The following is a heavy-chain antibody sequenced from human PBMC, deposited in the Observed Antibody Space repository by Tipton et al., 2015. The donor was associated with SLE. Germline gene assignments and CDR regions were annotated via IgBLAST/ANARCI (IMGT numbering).Heavy chain of an antibody. Sequence: TLSLTCSVSGVSVRSNSYYWGWIRQPPGQALEWIGTIYYSGSTYYNLSFKSRVTISVDTSKDQFSLKLNSVTAADTTVYYCAGDYGGPDCFDPWGLGALVTVSS. V-gene: IGHV4-39*07. CDR3: AGDYGGPDCFDP. J-gene: IGHJ5*02. CDR1: GVSVRSNSYY. CDR2: IYYSGST. D-gene: IGHD4-23*01.